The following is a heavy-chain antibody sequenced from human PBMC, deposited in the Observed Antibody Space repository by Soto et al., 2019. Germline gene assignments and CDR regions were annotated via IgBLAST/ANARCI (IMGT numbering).Heavy chain of an antibody. CDR3: ARDAQSWFDP. CDR2: IYHSGST. J-gene: IGHJ5*02. V-gene: IGHV4-4*09. CDR1: GGSISSYY. Sequence: SETLSLTCTVSGGSISSYYWSWIRQPPGKGLEWIGYIYHSGSTYYNPSLKSRVTISVDRSKNQFSLKLSSVTAADTAVYYCARDAQSWFDPWGQGILVTVSS.